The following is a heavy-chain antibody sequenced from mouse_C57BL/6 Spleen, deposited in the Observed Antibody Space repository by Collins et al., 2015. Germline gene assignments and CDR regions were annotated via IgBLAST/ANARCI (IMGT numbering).Heavy chain of an antibody. CDR1: GYTFTTYG. V-gene: IGHV9-3*01. Sequence: QIQLVQSGPELKKPGETVKISCKASGYTFTTYGMSWVKQAPGKGLKWMGWINTYSGVPTYADDFKGRFAFSLETSASTAYLQINNLKNEDTATYFCARPYGSSGDAMDYWGQGTSVTVSS. CDR3: ARPYGSSGDAMDY. D-gene: IGHD1-1*01. CDR2: INTYSGVP. J-gene: IGHJ4*01.